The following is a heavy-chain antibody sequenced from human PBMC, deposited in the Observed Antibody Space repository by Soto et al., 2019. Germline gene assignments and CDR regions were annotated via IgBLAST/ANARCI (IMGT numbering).Heavy chain of an antibody. Sequence: EPLSLTCTVSGAALSSGGYFYTWVRQPPGKGLEWLGYIYYSGGTNYNPSLKSRVTISLDKSKSQFSLRLTSVTAADTAVYYCTREQSDDNYFDPWGQGTLVTVSS. V-gene: IGHV4-61*08. D-gene: IGHD6-19*01. CDR2: IYYSGGT. J-gene: IGHJ5*02. CDR1: GAALSSGGYF. CDR3: TREQSDDNYFDP.